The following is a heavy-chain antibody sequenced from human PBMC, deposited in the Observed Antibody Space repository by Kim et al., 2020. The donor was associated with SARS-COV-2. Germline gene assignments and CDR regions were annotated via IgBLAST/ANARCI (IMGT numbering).Heavy chain of an antibody. CDR2: INTNTGNP. Sequence: ASVKVSCKASGYTFTSYAMNWVRQAPGQGLEWMGWINTNTGNPTYAQGFTGRFVFSLDTSVSTAYLQISSLKAEDTAVYYCARDSGHLGTICGGVIIRGYGMDVWGQGTTVTVSS. V-gene: IGHV7-4-1*02. CDR3: ARDSGHLGTICGGVIIRGYGMDV. D-gene: IGHD3-3*01. J-gene: IGHJ6*02. CDR1: GYTFTSYA.